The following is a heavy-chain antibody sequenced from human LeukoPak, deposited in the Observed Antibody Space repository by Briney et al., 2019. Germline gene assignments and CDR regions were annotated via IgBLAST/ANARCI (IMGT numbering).Heavy chain of an antibody. J-gene: IGHJ4*02. D-gene: IGHD3-16*02. V-gene: IGHV4-34*01. CDR1: GASFSGSY. CDR2: INHSGST. CDR3: ARGGRLVWGSYRGFDY. Sequence: SETLSLTCAVYGASFSGSYWSWIRQPPGKGLEWIGEINHSGSTNYNPSLKSRVTISVDTSKNQFSLKLSSVTAADTAVYYCARGGRLVWGSYRGFDYWGQGTLVTVSS.